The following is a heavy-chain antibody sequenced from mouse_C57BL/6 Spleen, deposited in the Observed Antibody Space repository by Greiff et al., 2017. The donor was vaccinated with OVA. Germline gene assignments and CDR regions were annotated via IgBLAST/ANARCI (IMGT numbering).Heavy chain of an antibody. CDR1: GYSITSGYD. CDR3: ARGSTHFDY. Sequence: VQLKESGPGMVNPSQSLSLTCTVTGYSITSGYDWHWIRHFPGNKLEWMGYISYSGSTNYNPSLKSRISITHDTSKNHFFLKLNSVTTEDTATYYCARGSTHFDYWGQGTTLTVSS. J-gene: IGHJ2*01. CDR2: ISYSGST. V-gene: IGHV3-1*01.